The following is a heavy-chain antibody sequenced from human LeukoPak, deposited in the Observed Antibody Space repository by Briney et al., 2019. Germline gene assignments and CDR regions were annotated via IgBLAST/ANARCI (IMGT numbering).Heavy chain of an antibody. V-gene: IGHV3-21*01. D-gene: IGHD3-22*01. J-gene: IGHJ5*02. CDR3: AREGDSSGYLINWFDP. CDR2: ISSSSNYI. Sequence: PGGSLRLSCAASGFTFSSYSMSWVRQAPGKGLEWVSSISSSSNYIYYADSVKGRFTISRDNAKNSLYLQMNSLRAEDTAVYYCAREGDSSGYLINWFDPWGQGTLVTVSS. CDR1: GFTFSSYS.